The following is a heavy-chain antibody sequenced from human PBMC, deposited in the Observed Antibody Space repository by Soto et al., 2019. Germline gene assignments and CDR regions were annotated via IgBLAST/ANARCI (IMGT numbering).Heavy chain of an antibody. D-gene: IGHD1-26*01. J-gene: IGHJ5*02. CDR3: AKNQGVELVPLATVDWFDP. CDR2: ISGSGFKK. Sequence: LRLSFAASGFIFENFGISWVRQAPGKGLEWISSISGSGFKKYYADSVKGRFTISIDNSKSTVYLELNNLSAEDTAVYHCAKNQGVELVPLATVDWFDPWGQGSVVTVSS. CDR1: GFIFENFG. V-gene: IGHV3-23*01.